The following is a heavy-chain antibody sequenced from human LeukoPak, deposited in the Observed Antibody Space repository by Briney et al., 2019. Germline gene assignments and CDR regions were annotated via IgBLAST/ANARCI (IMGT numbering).Heavy chain of an antibody. CDR1: GFTFSSYA. D-gene: IGHD3-22*01. CDR3: AKARDSSGYYSPPGY. CDR2: VTGSGDST. J-gene: IGHJ4*02. Sequence: GGSLRLSCAASGFTFSSYAMSWVRQAPDKGLDWVSTVTGSGDSTYYADSVKGRFTISRDNSKNTLYLQMNSLRAEDTAVYYCAKARDSSGYYSPPGYWGQGTLVTVSS. V-gene: IGHV3-23*01.